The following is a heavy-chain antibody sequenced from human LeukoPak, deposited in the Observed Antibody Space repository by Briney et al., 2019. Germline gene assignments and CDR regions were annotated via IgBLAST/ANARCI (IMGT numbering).Heavy chain of an antibody. V-gene: IGHV1-24*01. CDR3: ATGEYSSPTQIDY. CDR1: GYTLTELS. J-gene: IGHJ4*02. Sequence: GASVKVSCKVSGYTLTELSMHWVRQAPGKGLEWMGGFDPGDGETIYAQKFQGRVTMTEDTSTDTAYMELSSLRSEDTAVYYCATGEYSSPTQIDYWGQGTLVTVSS. D-gene: IGHD6-13*01. CDR2: FDPGDGET.